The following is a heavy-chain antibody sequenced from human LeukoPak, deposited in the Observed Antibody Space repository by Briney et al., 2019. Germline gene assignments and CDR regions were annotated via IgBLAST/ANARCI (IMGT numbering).Heavy chain of an antibody. V-gene: IGHV4-30-2*03. D-gene: IGHD6-13*01. Sequence: SQTLSLTCAVSGGSISSGGYSWSWIRQPPGKGLQWIASIYYSGSTYYNSSLKSRVTISVDTSKNQFSLKLSSMTAADTAVYYCASDKGYSNNYFDYWGQGTLVTVSS. CDR2: IYYSGST. CDR1: GGSISSGGYS. CDR3: ASDKGYSNNYFDY. J-gene: IGHJ4*02.